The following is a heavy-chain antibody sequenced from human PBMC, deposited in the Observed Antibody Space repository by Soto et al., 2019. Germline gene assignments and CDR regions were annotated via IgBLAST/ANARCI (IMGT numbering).Heavy chain of an antibody. V-gene: IGHV3-7*04. Sequence: GVSLRLSCAASGFTFSSYGMHWFRQAPGKRLEWVGNIKEDGSEAYYVDSVKGRFTISRDNAKNSLYLQMNSLRAEDTAVDYCARVTRTVYYADYWGQGTLVTVSS. CDR1: GFTFSSYG. D-gene: IGHD3-9*01. CDR2: IKEDGSEA. CDR3: ARVTRTVYYADY. J-gene: IGHJ4*02.